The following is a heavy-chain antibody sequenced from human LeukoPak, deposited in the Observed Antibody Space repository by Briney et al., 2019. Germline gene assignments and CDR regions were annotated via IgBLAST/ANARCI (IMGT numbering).Heavy chain of an antibody. CDR2: ISTSGTTI. CDR3: ARGGARYCTSTTCYNFDY. CDR1: GFTISDYY. D-gene: IGHD2-2*02. J-gene: IGHJ4*02. V-gene: IGHV3-11*04. Sequence: PGGSLRLSCVASGFTISDYYMNWIRQAPGKGLEWLSYISTSGTTIYYADSVKGRFTISRDNAKNSVYLQMNSLRAEDTAVYYCARGGARYCTSTTCYNFDYWGQGALVTVSS.